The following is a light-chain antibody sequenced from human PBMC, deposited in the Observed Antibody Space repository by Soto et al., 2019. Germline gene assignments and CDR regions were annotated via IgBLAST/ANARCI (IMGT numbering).Light chain of an antibody. V-gene: IGKV1-5*01. J-gene: IGKJ2*03. CDR2: DAS. CDR3: QQYNSFAPYR. CDR1: QSISFW. Sequence: DIQMTQSPSTLSASVGDRVTITCRSSQSISFWLAWYQQKPGKAPKLLIYDASTLYSGVPSRFSGSRSGTEFTLTISSLQPDDFASYYCQQYNSFAPYRLGQGTKLEI.